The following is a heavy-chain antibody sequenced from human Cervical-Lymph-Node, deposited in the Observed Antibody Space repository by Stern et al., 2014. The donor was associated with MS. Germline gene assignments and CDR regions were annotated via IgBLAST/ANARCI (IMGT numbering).Heavy chain of an antibody. Sequence: EDQLGEYGGGAVRPGGYLILSWTASGLTLSNCAMSWVRQAPGKGREWVCSISSRCDKLLYADSVKGRFTVSRDVSKDTLFLQMNSLRVEDTAVYYCAKEIRPNDYWGQGTLVTVSS. CDR3: AKEIRPNDY. D-gene: IGHD3-16*01. V-gene: IGHV3-23*04. J-gene: IGHJ4*02. CDR1: GLTLSNCA. CDR2: ISSRCDKL.